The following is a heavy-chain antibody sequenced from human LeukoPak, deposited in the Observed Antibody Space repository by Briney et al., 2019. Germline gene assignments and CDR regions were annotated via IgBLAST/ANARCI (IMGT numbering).Heavy chain of an antibody. CDR2: ISGSSTYI. CDR3: ARGPIAAASPHYYYYMDV. CDR1: GGSFSGYY. V-gene: IGHV3-21*01. Sequence: ETLSLTCAVYGGSFSGYYWSWLRQPPGKGLEWVSSISGSSTYIYYADSVKGGFTISRDNAKNSLYLQMNSLRAEDTAVYYCARGPIAAASPHYYYYMDVWGKGTTVTVSS. J-gene: IGHJ6*03. D-gene: IGHD6-13*01.